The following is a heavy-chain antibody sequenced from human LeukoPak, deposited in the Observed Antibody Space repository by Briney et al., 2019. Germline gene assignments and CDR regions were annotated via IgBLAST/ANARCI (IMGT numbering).Heavy chain of an antibody. CDR1: GFTFSSYW. CDR3: TTETYRRFDY. Sequence: GGSLRLSCAASGFTFSSYWKSWVRQAPGKGLEGVADIKQDGSERYYVDSVKGRFTISRDNAKNSLYLQIDSLRAEDTAVYYCTTETYRRFDYWGQGTLVTVSS. CDR2: IKQDGSER. J-gene: IGHJ4*02. V-gene: IGHV3-7*01.